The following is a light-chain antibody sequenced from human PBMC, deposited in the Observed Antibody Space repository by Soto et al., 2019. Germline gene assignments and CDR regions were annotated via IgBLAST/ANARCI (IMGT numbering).Light chain of an antibody. Sequence: DIQMTQSPSSLSASVGDRVTITCRASQSINHWLAWYQQKPGKAPKFLIYDASTLRNGVPSRFSGRGSGTDFTLTISRLQPEDFATYYCLQLYNFSWTFGQGTKVDIK. CDR2: DAS. CDR1: QSINHW. V-gene: IGKV1-5*01. J-gene: IGKJ1*01. CDR3: LQLYNFSWT.